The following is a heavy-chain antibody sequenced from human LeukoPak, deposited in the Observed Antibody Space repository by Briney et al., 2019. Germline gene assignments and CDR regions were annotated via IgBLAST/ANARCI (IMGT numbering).Heavy chain of an antibody. D-gene: IGHD3-3*01. CDR2: K. J-gene: IGHJ4*02. CDR3: AKKNFGSRY. V-gene: IGHV3-33*06. Sequence: GGSLRLSCAASGFTFSSYGMHWVRQAPGKGLEWVAVKYYADSVKGRFTISRDNSKNTLYLQMNSLRAEDTAVYYRAKKNFGSRYWGQGTLVTVSS. CDR1: GFTFSSYG.